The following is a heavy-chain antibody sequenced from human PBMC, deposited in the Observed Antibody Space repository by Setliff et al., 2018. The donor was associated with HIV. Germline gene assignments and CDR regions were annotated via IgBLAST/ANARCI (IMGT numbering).Heavy chain of an antibody. J-gene: IGHJ4*02. CDR3: AREVDYYDSSRYLLLYYFVS. CDR2: MYYSGST. V-gene: IGHV4-59*11. Sequence: SETLSLTCTVSNGSISSHYWSRIRQPPGKGLEWIGNMYYSGSTNYNPSLKSRVTISVDRSQNHFSLKLSSVTAADTAVYYCAREVDYYDSSRYLLLYYFVSWGQGTLVTVSS. CDR1: NGSISSHY. D-gene: IGHD3-22*01.